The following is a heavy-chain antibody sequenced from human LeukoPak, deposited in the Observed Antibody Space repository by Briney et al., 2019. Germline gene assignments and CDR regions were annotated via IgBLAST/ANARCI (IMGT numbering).Heavy chain of an antibody. D-gene: IGHD3-9*01. CDR3: ARAAGYYDILTGYHPGTFDY. J-gene: IGHJ4*02. CDR1: GVSISSGGYS. V-gene: IGHV4-30-2*06. Sequence: TLSLTCAVSGVSISSGGYSWSWIRQSPGKGLEWIGYIYHSGSTYYNPSLKSRVTISVDRSKNQFSLKLSSVTAADTAVYYCARAAGYYDILTGYHPGTFDYWGQGTLVTVSS. CDR2: IYHSGST.